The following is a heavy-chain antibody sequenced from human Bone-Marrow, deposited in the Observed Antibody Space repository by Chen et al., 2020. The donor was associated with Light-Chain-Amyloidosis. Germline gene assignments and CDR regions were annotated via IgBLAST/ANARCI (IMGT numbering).Heavy chain of an antibody. CDR2: ISHSGST. CDR3: ARYTPGRITIFEVVIPQIRAFDI. CDR1: GESFRGYY. Sequence: QVHLQQWGAGLLKPSETLSLTCAVYGESFRGYYYTWIRQPPGKGLEWLGEISHSGSTNYKAPLKSRVSISVDTAKKQFSLKLNSVTAADTAVYYCARYTPGRITIFEVVIPQIRAFDIWGQGTMVTVSS. D-gene: IGHD3-3*01. V-gene: IGHV4-34*01. J-gene: IGHJ3*02.